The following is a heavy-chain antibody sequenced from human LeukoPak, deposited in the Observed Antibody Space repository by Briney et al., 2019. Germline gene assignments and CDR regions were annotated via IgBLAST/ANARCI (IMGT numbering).Heavy chain of an antibody. V-gene: IGHV4-34*01. Sequence: TTSETLSLTCAVYGGSFSGYYRSWIRQPPGKGLEWIGEINHSGSTNYNPSLKSRVTISVDTSKNQFSLKLSSVTAADTAVYYCERALSSGYYSLNSWGQGTLFTVSS. CDR1: GGSFSGYY. J-gene: IGHJ5*02. CDR2: INHSGST. D-gene: IGHD3-22*01. CDR3: ERALSSGYYSLNS.